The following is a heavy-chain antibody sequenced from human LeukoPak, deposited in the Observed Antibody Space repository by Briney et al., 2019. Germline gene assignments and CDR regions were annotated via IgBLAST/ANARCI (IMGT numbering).Heavy chain of an antibody. CDR3: ARASYDFWSGSNWFDP. CDR2: IYTSGIT. Sequence: PSETLSLTCSVSGGSISCYYWSWIRQPAGKGVEWIGRIYTSGITNYNPSLKSRVTISADTSKNQFSLKLSSVTAADTAVYYCARASYDFWSGSNWFDPWGQGTLVTVSS. V-gene: IGHV4-4*07. J-gene: IGHJ5*02. D-gene: IGHD3-3*01. CDR1: GGSISCYY.